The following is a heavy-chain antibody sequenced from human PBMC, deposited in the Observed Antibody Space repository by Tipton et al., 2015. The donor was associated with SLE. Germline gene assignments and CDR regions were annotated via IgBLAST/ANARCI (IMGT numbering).Heavy chain of an antibody. CDR3: ACMLDY. J-gene: IGHJ4*02. Sequence: TLSLTCAVSGGSISSDGYSWSWIRQPPGKGLEWIGYIFHSGTTYYNPSLKSRVTISVDTSKNQFSLKLGSVTAADTAVYYCACMLDYWGQGTLVTVSS. V-gene: IGHV4-30-2*02. CDR1: GGSISSDGYS. CDR2: IFHSGTT. D-gene: IGHD2-8*01.